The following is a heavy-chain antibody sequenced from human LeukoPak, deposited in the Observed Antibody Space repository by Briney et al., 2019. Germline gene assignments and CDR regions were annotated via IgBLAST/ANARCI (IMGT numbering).Heavy chain of an antibody. Sequence: ASVKVSCKASGYTFTGYYMHWVRQAPGQGLEWMGWINPNSGGTNYAKKFQGRVTMTRDTSMSTAYMEVSRLRSDDTAVYYCASQRSSYCSSTSCSLDYWGQGTLVTVSS. V-gene: IGHV1-2*02. CDR2: INPNSGGT. CDR3: ASQRSSYCSSTSCSLDY. J-gene: IGHJ4*02. D-gene: IGHD2-2*01. CDR1: GYTFTGYY.